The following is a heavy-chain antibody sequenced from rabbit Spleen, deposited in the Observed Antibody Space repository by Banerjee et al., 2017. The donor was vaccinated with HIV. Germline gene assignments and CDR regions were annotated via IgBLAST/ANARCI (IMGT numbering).Heavy chain of an antibody. CDR2: IYAGSSGST. CDR1: GFSFNNNYY. CDR3: ARGSATMTMVITGYYLTL. J-gene: IGHJ4*01. V-gene: IGHV1S40*01. D-gene: IGHD2-1*01. Sequence: QSLEESGGGLVQPEGSLTLTCTASGFSFNNNYYMCWVRQAPGKGLEWIACIYAGSSGSTYYASWAKGRFTISKTSSTTVTLQMTSLTAADTATYFCARGSATMTMVITGYYLTLWGPGTLVTVS.